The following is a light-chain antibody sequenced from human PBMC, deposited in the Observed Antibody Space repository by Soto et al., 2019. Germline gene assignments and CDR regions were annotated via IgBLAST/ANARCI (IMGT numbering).Light chain of an antibody. CDR1: QSINNW. J-gene: IGKJ1*01. V-gene: IGKV1-5*03. Sequence: DIQMTQSPSALSASVGDRVTITCRASQSINNWLAWYQQKPGKAPNLLIYEVSSLDSGVSSRFSGSGSGTEFTLTISSLQPDDFATYYCQQYNSYSFGQGTKVDIK. CDR2: EVS. CDR3: QQYNSYS.